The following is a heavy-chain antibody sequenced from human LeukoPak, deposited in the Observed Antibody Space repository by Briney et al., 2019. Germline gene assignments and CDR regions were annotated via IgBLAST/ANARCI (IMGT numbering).Heavy chain of an antibody. J-gene: IGHJ4*02. CDR2: ISGSGGST. V-gene: IGHV3-23*01. CDR1: GFTFSSYA. CDR3: AKVKWDTAMVTEYYFDY. Sequence: GGSLRLSCAASGFTFSSYAMSWVRQAPGKGLEWVSAISGSGGSTCYADSVKGRFTISRDNSKNTLYLQMNSLRAEDTAVYYCAKVKWDTAMVTEYYFDYWGQGTLVTVSS. D-gene: IGHD5-18*01.